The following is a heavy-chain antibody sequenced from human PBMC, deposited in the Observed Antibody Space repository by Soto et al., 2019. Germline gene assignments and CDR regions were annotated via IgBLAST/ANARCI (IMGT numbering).Heavy chain of an antibody. CDR2: IYYSGST. CDR3: ARGGDYGGGGYYFDY. D-gene: IGHD4-17*01. J-gene: IGHJ4*02. V-gene: IGHV4-59*01. Sequence: QVQLQESGPGLVKPSETLSLTCTVSGGSISSYYWSWIRQPPGKGLEWIGYIYYSGSTNYNPSLKSRVNISVDTSKNQFSPKLSSVTAADTAVYYCARGGDYGGGGYYFDYWGQGTLVTVSS. CDR1: GGSISSYY.